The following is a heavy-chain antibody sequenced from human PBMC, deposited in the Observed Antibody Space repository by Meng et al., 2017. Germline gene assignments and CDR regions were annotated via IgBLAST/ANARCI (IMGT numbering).Heavy chain of an antibody. CDR2: INHSGST. V-gene: IGHV4-34*01. CDR3: ARGRWRGNRFDP. CDR1: GGSFSGYY. D-gene: IGHD3-10*01. J-gene: IGHJ5*02. Sequence: QVQLPQWGAGLLKPSETLSLPCAVYGGSFSGYYWSWIRQPPGKGLEWIGEINHSGSTNYNPSLKSRVTISVDTSKNQFSLKLSSVTAADTAVYYCARGRWRGNRFDPWGQGTLVTVSS.